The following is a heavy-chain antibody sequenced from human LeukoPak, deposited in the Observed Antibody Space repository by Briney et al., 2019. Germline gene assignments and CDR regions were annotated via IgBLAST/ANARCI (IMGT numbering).Heavy chain of an antibody. V-gene: IGHV4-34*01. Sequence: SETLSLTCAVYGGSFSSYYWTWIRQPPGKGLEWIGEITHSGSTNYNPSLKSRVTISVDTSKKQFSLKMNSVTAADTAFYYCARGDFDDSGRFLDYWGQGTLVTVSS. CDR3: ARGDFDDSGRFLDY. J-gene: IGHJ4*02. CDR1: GGSFSSYY. CDR2: ITHSGST. D-gene: IGHD3-10*01.